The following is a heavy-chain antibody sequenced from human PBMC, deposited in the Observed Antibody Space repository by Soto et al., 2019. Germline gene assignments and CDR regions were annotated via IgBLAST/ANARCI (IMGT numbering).Heavy chain of an antibody. CDR1: GGSVSSSSYY. V-gene: IGHV4-39*01. CDR3: GRXEGLATISYYFDY. J-gene: IGHJ4*02. D-gene: IGHD3-9*01. Sequence: TLSLTCTVSGGSVSSSSYYWGWVRQPPGKGLEWIGSVYYSGSTYYNPSLESRVTISVDKSKNQFSLKLMSLSAADTAVYYCGRXEGLATISYYFDYWGQGALVTVSS. CDR2: VYYSGST.